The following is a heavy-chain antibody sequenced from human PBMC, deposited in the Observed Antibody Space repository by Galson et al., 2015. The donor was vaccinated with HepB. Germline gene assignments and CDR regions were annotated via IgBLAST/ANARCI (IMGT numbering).Heavy chain of an antibody. CDR2: ISSNGGST. CDR3: ARGRTRRDGYKFDAFDI. D-gene: IGHD5-24*01. V-gene: IGHV3-64*01. CDR1: GFTFSSYA. J-gene: IGHJ3*02. Sequence: SLRPSCAASGFTFSSYAMHWVRQAPGKGLEYVSAISSNGGSTYYANSVKGRFTISRDNSKNTLYLQMGSLRAEDMAVYYCARGRTRRDGYKFDAFDIWGQGTMVTVSP.